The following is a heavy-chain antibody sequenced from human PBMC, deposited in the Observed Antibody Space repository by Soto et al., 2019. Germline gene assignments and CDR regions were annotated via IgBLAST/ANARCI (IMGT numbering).Heavy chain of an antibody. CDR3: ARPPSGGSYPYYFDY. Sequence: ASVKVSCKASGYTFTSYYMHWVRQAPGQGLEWMGIINPSGGSTSYAQKFQGRVTMTRDTSTSTVYMELSSLRSEDTAVYYCARPPSGGSYPYYFDYWGQGTLVTVSS. CDR2: INPSGGST. CDR1: GYTFTSYY. V-gene: IGHV1-46*01. D-gene: IGHD1-26*01. J-gene: IGHJ4*02.